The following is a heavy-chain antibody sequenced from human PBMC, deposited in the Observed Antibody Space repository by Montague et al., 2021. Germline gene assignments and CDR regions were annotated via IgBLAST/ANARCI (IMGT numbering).Heavy chain of an antibody. J-gene: IGHJ4*02. V-gene: IGHV4-59*03. D-gene: IGHD6-25*01. Sequence: SETLSLTCIVSSGSISSFSWAWIRQAPGKALEWIGHLYDSGDTYYNPSLHSRLTFSLDTSRNQFFLGLTSVTAADTAVYYCARSGRPMDLHHFHYWGQGTLVTVSS. CDR1: SGSISSFS. CDR3: ARSGRPMDLHHFHY. CDR2: LYDSGDT.